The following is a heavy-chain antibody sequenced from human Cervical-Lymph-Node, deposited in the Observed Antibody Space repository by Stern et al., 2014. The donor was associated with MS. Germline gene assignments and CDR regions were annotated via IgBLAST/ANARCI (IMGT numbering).Heavy chain of an antibody. CDR2: IIPMFGTS. V-gene: IGHV1-69*12. CDR1: GGTFSNYA. Sequence: QVQLVQSGTEVKKPGSSVKVSCKASGGTFSNYAISWMRQAPGQGLEWMGGIIPMFGTSNYPQKFQGRVTITADESTSTAYMELNSLRSDDTAVYYCARETYAASGSYFRRGDYYWGQGTLVAVSS. CDR3: ARETYAASGSYFRRGDYY. J-gene: IGHJ4*02. D-gene: IGHD3-10*01.